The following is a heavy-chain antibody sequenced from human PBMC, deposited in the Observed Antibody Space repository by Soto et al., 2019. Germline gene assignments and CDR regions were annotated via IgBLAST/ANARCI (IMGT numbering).Heavy chain of an antibody. D-gene: IGHD2-2*01. CDR3: ARVGYCSSTSCYVPGSFDY. Sequence: APVKVSCKASWYTFTGYYMHWVRQAPGQRLEWMGWINPNSGGTNYAQKFQGWVTMTRDTSISTAYMELSRLRSDDTAVYYCARVGYCSSTSCYVPGSFDYWGQGTLVTVSS. V-gene: IGHV1-2*04. CDR1: WYTFTGYY. CDR2: INPNSGGT. J-gene: IGHJ4*02.